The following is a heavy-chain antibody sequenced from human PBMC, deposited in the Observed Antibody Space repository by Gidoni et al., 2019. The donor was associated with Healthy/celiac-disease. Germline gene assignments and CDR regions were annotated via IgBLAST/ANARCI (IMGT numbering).Heavy chain of an antibody. J-gene: IGHJ4*02. CDR3: AKVSTYYYGSGRLWDADY. V-gene: IGHV3-23*01. CDR2: ISGSGGST. CDR1: GFTFSIYA. Sequence: VQLLESGVGLVQPGGSLRLSCSASGFTFSIYAMSWVRQAPGKGLEWVSAISGSGGSTYYEDSVKGRFTISRDNSKNTLYLQMNSLRAEDTAVYYCAKVSTYYYGSGRLWDADYWGQGTLVTVSS. D-gene: IGHD3-10*01.